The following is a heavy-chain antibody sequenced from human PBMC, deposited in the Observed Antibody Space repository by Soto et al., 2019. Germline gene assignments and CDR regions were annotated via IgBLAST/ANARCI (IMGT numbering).Heavy chain of an antibody. CDR1: GGTFSSYA. V-gene: IGHV1-69*01. D-gene: IGHD1-26*01. CDR3: ARLGSIVGATDFDY. CDR2: IIPIFGTA. Sequence: QVQLVQSGAEVKKPGSSVKVSCKASGGTFSSYAISWVRQAPGQGLEWMGGIIPIFGTANYAQKFQGRVTITADESTSTAYMGASNLRIEDTAVYYCARLGSIVGATDFDYWGQGTLVTVSS. J-gene: IGHJ4*02.